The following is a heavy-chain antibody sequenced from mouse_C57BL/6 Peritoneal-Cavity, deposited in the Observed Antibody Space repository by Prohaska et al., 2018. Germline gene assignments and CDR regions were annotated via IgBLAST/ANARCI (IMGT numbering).Heavy chain of an antibody. CDR1: GYTFTDYY. CDR3: ERRWLLEYFDV. CDR2: INPNNGGT. V-gene: IGHV1-26*01. D-gene: IGHD2-3*01. Sequence: EVQLQQSGPELVKPGASVKISCKASGYTFTDYYMNWVKQSHGKSLEWIGDINPNNGGTSYNQKFKGKATWTVEKSSSTSYMELRSLTSEDSAVYYCERRWLLEYFDVWGTGTTVTVSS. J-gene: IGHJ1*03.